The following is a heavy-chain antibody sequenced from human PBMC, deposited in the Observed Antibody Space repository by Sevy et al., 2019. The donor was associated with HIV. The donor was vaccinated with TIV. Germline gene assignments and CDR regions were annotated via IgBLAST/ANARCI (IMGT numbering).Heavy chain of an antibody. V-gene: IGHV3-11*01. D-gene: IGHD4-17*01. CDR1: GFTLSDYY. Sequence: GGSLRLSCAASGFTLSDYYMSWIRQAPGKGLEWVSYISDSDNTKYYADSVKGRFTISRDNAKNSLYLQMNSLRAEDTAVYYCARDHVKDGDLGDYYYFAMDVWGQGTTVTVSS. CDR2: ISDSDNTK. J-gene: IGHJ6*02. CDR3: ARDHVKDGDLGDYYYFAMDV.